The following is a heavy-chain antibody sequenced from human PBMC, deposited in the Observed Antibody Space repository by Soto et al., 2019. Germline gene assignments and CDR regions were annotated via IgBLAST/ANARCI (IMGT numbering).Heavy chain of an antibody. CDR2: IIPIFGTA. CDR3: ARVAAAAGTYYYYGMDV. J-gene: IGHJ6*02. D-gene: IGHD6-13*01. CDR1: GGTFSSYA. V-gene: IGHV1-69*12. Sequence: QVQLVQSGAEVKKPGSSVKVSCKASGGTFSSYAISWVRQAPGQGLEWMGGIIPIFGTANYAQKFQGSVTITADESTSTAYMELSSLRSEDTAVYYCARVAAAAGTYYYYGMDVWGQGTTVTVSS.